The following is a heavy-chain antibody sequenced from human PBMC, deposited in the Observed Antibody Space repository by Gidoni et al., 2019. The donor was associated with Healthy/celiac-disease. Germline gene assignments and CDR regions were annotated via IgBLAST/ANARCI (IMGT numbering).Heavy chain of an antibody. D-gene: IGHD2-2*01. J-gene: IGHJ5*02. CDR1: GFTFSSYA. CDR3: AKGNEDIVVVPAALQNWFDP. Sequence: EVQLLESGGGLVQPGGSLRLSCAASGFTFSSYAMSWVRQAPGKGLEWVSAISGSGGSTYYADSVKGRFTISRDNSKNTLYLQMNSLRAEDTAVYYCAKGNEDIVVVPAALQNWFDPWGQGTLVTVSS. CDR2: ISGSGGST. V-gene: IGHV3-23*01.